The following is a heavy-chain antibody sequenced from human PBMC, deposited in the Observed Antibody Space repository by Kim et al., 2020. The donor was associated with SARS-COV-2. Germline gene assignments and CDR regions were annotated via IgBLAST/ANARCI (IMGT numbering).Heavy chain of an antibody. CDR2: IYYSGST. Sequence: SETLSLTCTVSGGSISSYYWSWIRQPPGKGLEWIGYIYYSGSTNYNPSLKSRVTISVDTTQNQFSLKLSSVTAADTAVYYCARCDSSGYYERYFDYWGQGTLVTVSS. CDR3: ARCDSSGYYERYFDY. CDR1: GGSISSYY. V-gene: IGHV4-59*01. D-gene: IGHD3-22*01. J-gene: IGHJ4*02.